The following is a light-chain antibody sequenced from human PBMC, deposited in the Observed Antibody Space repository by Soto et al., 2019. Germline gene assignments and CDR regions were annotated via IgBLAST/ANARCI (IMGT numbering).Light chain of an antibody. CDR1: SSDVGAYKY. V-gene: IGLV2-14*03. CDR3: SSFTGTTTLDV. CDR2: GVS. Sequence: QSVLTQPASVSGSPGQSITISCTGTSSDVGAYKYVSWYQQHPGKVPKLIIYGVSNRPSGFSNRFSGSKSGNTAVLTISGLQPEDEADYYCSSFTGTTTLDVFGTGTKLTV. J-gene: IGLJ1*01.